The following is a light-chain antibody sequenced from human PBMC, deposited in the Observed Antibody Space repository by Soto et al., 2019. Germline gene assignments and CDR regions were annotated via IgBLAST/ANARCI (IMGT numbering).Light chain of an antibody. CDR3: HHYGGSVWT. CDR2: GAS. Sequence: EIVLTQSPGTLSLSPGERATLSCRTSQSVSSFFLAWFQQKPGQAPRLLIYGASNRATGIPDRFSGSGSGTDFALTISRLEPEDFAVYYCHHYGGSVWTFGQGTKVDIK. J-gene: IGKJ1*01. V-gene: IGKV3-20*01. CDR1: QSVSSFF.